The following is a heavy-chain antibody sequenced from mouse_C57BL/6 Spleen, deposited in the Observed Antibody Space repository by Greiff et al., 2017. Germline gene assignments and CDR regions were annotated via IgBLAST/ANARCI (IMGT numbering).Heavy chain of an antibody. CDR1: GYTFTSYW. Sequence: QVQLQQPGAELVMPGASVKLSCKASGYTFTSYWMHWVKQRPGQGLEWIGEIDPSDSFTNYNQKFKGKSTLTVDKSSSTAYMQLSSLTSEDSAVYYCARGGDSNAWFAYWGQGTLVTVSA. CDR2: IDPSDSFT. CDR3: ARGGDSNAWFAY. V-gene: IGHV1-69*01. J-gene: IGHJ3*01. D-gene: IGHD2-5*01.